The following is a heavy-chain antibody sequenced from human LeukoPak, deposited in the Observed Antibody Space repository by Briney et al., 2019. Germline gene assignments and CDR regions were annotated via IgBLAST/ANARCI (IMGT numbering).Heavy chain of an antibody. J-gene: IGHJ4*02. CDR2: IKSKTDGGTT. Sequence: GGSLRLSCAASGFTFSNAWMSWVRQAPGKGLEWVGRIKSKTDGGTTDYAAPVKGRFTISRDDSKNTLYLQMNSLKTEDTAVYYCTTDVDSGSYYFDYWGQGTLVTVSS. V-gene: IGHV3-15*01. CDR3: TTDVDSGSYYFDY. CDR1: GFTFSNAW. D-gene: IGHD1-26*01.